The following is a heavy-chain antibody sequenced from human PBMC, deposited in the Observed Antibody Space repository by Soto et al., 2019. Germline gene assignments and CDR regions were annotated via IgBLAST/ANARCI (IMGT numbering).Heavy chain of an antibody. J-gene: IGHJ6*02. CDR3: ARVSGHSTGYYSVYFMDV. V-gene: IGHV4-30-4*01. D-gene: IGHD6-19*01. CDR2: IYYTGRT. CDR1: GGSISSGDYY. Sequence: ASETLSLTCNVSGGSISSGDYYWTWIRQSPGKVLEWIGYIYYTGRTFYSPSLKSRVPISLDTSENHFSLEMNSVTAAGKPVYLCARVSGHSTGYYSVYFMDVWGQGTTVT.